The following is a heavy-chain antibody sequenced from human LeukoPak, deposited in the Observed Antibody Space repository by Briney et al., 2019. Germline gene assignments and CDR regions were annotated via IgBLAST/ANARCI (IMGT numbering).Heavy chain of an antibody. J-gene: IGHJ4*02. V-gene: IGHV3-21*01. CDR3: APWGTTGISPY. CDR1: GFTFSSYS. CDR2: ISSSSSYI. Sequence: GESLRLSCAASGFTFSSYSMNWVRQAPGKGLEWVSSISSSSSYIYYADSVKGRFTISRDNAKNSLYLQMNSLRAEDTAVYYCAPWGTTGISPYWGQGTLVTVSS. D-gene: IGHD4-17*01.